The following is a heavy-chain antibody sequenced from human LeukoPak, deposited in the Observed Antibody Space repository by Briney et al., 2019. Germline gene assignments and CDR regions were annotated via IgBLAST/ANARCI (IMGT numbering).Heavy chain of an antibody. Sequence: GESLKISCKGSGYSFTSYWIGWVRQMPGKGLEWMGIIYPGDSDTRYSPSFQGQVTISADKSISTAYLQWSSLKASDTAMYYCARQFSGNILTGYHNLDFDYWGQGTLVTVSS. V-gene: IGHV5-51*01. J-gene: IGHJ4*02. D-gene: IGHD3-9*01. CDR2: IYPGDSDT. CDR3: ARQFSGNILTGYHNLDFDY. CDR1: GYSFTSYW.